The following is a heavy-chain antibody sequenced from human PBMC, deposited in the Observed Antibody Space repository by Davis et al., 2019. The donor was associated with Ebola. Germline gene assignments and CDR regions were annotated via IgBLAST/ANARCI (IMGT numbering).Heavy chain of an antibody. V-gene: IGHV1-69*13. J-gene: IGHJ4*02. D-gene: IGHD4-17*01. CDR1: GGTFSSYA. CDR3: ARLSGITVTTSGY. CDR2: IIPIFGTA. Sequence: SVKVSCKASGGTFSSYAISWVRQAPGQGLEWMGGIIPIFGTANYAQKFQGRVTITADESTSTAYMELSSLRSEDTAVYYCARLSGITVTTSGYWGQGTLVTVSS.